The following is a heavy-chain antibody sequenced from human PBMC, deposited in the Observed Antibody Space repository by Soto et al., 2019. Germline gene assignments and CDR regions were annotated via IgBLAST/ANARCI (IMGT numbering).Heavy chain of an antibody. V-gene: IGHV1-58*02. D-gene: IGHD3-3*01. J-gene: IGHJ6*03. CDR1: GFTFTNSA. CDR2: IVVGSGNT. Sequence: EASVKVSCKASGFTFTNSAIQWVRQARGQRLEWIGWIVVGSGNTNYAQKFQERLTITRDMSTSTAYMELSSLRSGDTAIYYCAGRTGHYTSDYYFDFWGKGTPVTVSS. CDR3: AGRTGHYTSDYYFDF.